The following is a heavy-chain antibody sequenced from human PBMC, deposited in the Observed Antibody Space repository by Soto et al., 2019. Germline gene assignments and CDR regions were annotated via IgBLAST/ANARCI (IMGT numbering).Heavy chain of an antibody. CDR2: IYYSGST. J-gene: IGHJ5*02. CDR1: GGSISSSSYY. CDR3: ARHGPAAGQEWFDP. D-gene: IGHD6-13*01. Sequence: KTSETLSLTCTVSGGSISSSSYYWGWIRQPPGKGLEWIGSIYYSGSTYYNPSLKSRVTISVDTSKNQFSLKLSSVTAADTAVYYCARHGPAAGQEWFDPWGQGTLVTVSS. V-gene: IGHV4-39*01.